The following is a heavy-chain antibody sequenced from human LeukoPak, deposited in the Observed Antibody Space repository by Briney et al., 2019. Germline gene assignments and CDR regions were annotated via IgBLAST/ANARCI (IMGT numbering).Heavy chain of an antibody. CDR2: IYYSGST. V-gene: IGHV4-39*01. J-gene: IGHJ3*02. CDR1: GGPISSSSYY. D-gene: IGHD6-19*01. CDR3: ARHTSGWHDAFDI. Sequence: SETLSLTCTVSGGPISSSSYYWGWIRQPPGKGLEWIGSIYYSGSTYYNPSLKSRVTISVDTSKSQFSLRLSSVTAADTAVYYCARHTSGWHDAFDIWGQGTMVTVSS.